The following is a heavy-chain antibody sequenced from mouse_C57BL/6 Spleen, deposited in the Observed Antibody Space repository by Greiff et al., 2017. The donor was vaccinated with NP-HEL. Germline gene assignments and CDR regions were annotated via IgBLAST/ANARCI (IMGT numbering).Heavy chain of an antibody. CDR2: INPNNGGT. V-gene: IGHV1-26*01. CDR1: GYTFTDYY. CDR3: ARGATDGYVAYAMDY. J-gene: IGHJ4*01. D-gene: IGHD2-2*01. Sequence: VQLQQSGPELVKPGASVKISCKASGYTFTDYYMNWVKQSHGKSLEWIGDINPNNGGTSYNQKFKGKATLTVDKSSSTAYMELRSLTSEDSAVYYCARGATDGYVAYAMDYWGQGTSVTVSS.